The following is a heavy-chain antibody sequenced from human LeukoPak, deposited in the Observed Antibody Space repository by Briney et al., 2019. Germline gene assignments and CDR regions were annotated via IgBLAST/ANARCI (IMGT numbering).Heavy chain of an antibody. V-gene: IGHV3-74*01. D-gene: IGHD2-15*01. CDR1: GFTFDDYA. CDR3: AGRSAGNLEY. J-gene: IGHJ4*02. CDR2: INSDGSGT. Sequence: TGGSLRLSCAASGFTFDDYAMHWVRQAPGKGLVWVSRINSDGSGTGYADSVKGRFTISRDNAKNTLYLQMNSLRAEDTAVYYCAGRSAGNLEYWGQGTLVSVSS.